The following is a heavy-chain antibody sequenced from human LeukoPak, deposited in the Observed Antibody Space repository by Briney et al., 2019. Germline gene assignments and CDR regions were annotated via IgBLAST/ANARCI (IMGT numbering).Heavy chain of an antibody. CDR1: GFTVSSYW. V-gene: IGHV3-74*01. D-gene: IGHD3-3*01. CDR2: INTDGSST. J-gene: IGHJ4*02. Sequence: GGSLRLSCAASGFTVSSYWMHWVRQAPGKGLVWVSRINTDGSSTTYADSAKGRFTISRDNAKNTLYLQMNSLRAEDTAVYYCARGASASPSQFDYWGQGTLVTVSS. CDR3: ARGASASPSQFDY.